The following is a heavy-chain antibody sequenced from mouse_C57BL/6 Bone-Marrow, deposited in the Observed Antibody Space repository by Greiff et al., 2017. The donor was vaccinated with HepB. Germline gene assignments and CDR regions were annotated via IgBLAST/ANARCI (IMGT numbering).Heavy chain of an antibody. CDR2: IHPNSGST. CDR3: ASNWGPYYFDY. D-gene: IGHD4-1*01. CDR1: GYTFTSYW. V-gene: IGHV1-64*01. Sequence: QVQLQQPGAELVKPGASVKLSCKASGYTFTSYWMHWVKQRPGQGLEWIGMIHPNSGSTNYNEKFKIKATLTVDKSSSTAYMQLSSLTSEDSAVYYCASNWGPYYFDYWGQGTTLTVSS. J-gene: IGHJ2*01.